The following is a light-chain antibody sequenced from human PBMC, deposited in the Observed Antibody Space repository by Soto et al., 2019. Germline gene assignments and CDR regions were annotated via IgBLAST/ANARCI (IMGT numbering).Light chain of an antibody. J-gene: IGKJ1*01. Sequence: EKVMTQSPATLSVSPGESATLYCRASQSVSSTVAWYQQKPGQAPRLLISGASTRATGVPARFSGSGSGTDFSLTITSLQSHDVGVYYCQQYNDWPPTVGQGTRVEIK. CDR3: QQYNDWPPT. CDR2: GAS. V-gene: IGKV3-15*01. CDR1: QSVSST.